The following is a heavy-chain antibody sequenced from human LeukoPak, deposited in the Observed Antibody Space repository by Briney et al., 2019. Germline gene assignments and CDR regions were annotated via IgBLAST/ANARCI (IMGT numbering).Heavy chain of an antibody. D-gene: IGHD6-13*01. CDR2: IRYDGSNK. CDR1: GFTFSSYG. Sequence: GGSLRLSCAASGFTFSSYGMHWVRQAPGKGLEWVAFIRYDGSNKYYADSVKGRFTISRDNSKNTLFLEMNSLRVEDTAIYYCARDSSGSSSGRGSFDIWGQGTMVTVSS. J-gene: IGHJ3*02. CDR3: ARDSSGSSSGRGSFDI. V-gene: IGHV3-30*02.